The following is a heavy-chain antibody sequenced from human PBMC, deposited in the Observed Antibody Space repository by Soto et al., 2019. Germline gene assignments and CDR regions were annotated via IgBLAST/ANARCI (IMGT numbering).Heavy chain of an antibody. CDR1: GGTSTSYA. V-gene: IGHV1-69*13. CDR2: IIPIFGTA. D-gene: IGHD2-15*01. CDR3: ARGSIAPGGFDI. Sequence: GASVKVSCKASGGTSTSYAISWVRQAPGQGLEWMGGIIPIFGTANYAQKFQGRVTITADESTSTACMELSSLRSEDTAVYYCARGSIAPGGFDIWGQGTMVTVSS. J-gene: IGHJ3*02.